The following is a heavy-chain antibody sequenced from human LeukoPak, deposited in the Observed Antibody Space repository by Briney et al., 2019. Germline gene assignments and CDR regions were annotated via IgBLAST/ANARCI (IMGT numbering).Heavy chain of an antibody. D-gene: IGHD3-10*01. Sequence: GGSLRLSCAASGFSFSSYGMHWVRQAPGKGLEWVAFIRYDGSNKYYADSVKGRFTISRDNSKNTLYLQINSLRAEDTAVYYCAKDTYYYGSGSFPDYWGQGTLVTVSS. CDR2: IRYDGSNK. V-gene: IGHV3-30*02. CDR1: GFSFSSYG. CDR3: AKDTYYYGSGSFPDY. J-gene: IGHJ4*02.